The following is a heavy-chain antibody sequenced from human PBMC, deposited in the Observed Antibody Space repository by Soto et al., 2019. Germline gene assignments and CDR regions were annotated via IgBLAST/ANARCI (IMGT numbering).Heavy chain of an antibody. V-gene: IGHV4-30-4*01. CDR1: GGSISSGDYY. CDR3: ARLFGCSGGSCYFDP. CDR2: IYYSGST. Sequence: PSETLSLTCTVSGGSISSGDYYWSWIRQPPGKGLEWIGYIYYSGSTYYNPSLKSRITISVDTSKNQYSLKLHSVTATDTAVYYCARLFGCSGGSCYFDPWGQGTLVTVSS. D-gene: IGHD2-15*01. J-gene: IGHJ5*02.